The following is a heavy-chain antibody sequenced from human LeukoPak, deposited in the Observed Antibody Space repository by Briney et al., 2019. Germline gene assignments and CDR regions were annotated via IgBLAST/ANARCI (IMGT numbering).Heavy chain of an antibody. CDR3: ARSYSNHLFGMDV. CDR2: IYSGGST. Sequence: GRSLRLSCVASGFIVSSYYMTWVSQAPGKGMEWVSVIYSGGSTYYADSVKGRVAISRDNSKNTVFLQMSSVRAEDTAVYYCARSYSNHLFGMDVWGQGTTVTVTS. J-gene: IGHJ6*02. V-gene: IGHV3-66*01. D-gene: IGHD4-11*01. CDR1: GFIVSSYY.